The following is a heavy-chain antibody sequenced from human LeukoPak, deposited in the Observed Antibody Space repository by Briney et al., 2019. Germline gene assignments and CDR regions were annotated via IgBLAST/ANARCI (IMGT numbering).Heavy chain of an antibody. CDR2: INHSGST. J-gene: IGHJ3*02. Sequence: SETLSLTCAVYGGSFSGYYWSWIRQPPGEGLEWIGEINHSGSTNYNPSLKSRVTISVDTSKNQFSLKLSSVTAADTAVYYCARGGMFVNYVWGSYRYRFAFDIWGQGTMVTVSS. CDR3: ARGGMFVNYVWGSYRYRFAFDI. V-gene: IGHV4-34*01. CDR1: GGSFSGYY. D-gene: IGHD3-16*02.